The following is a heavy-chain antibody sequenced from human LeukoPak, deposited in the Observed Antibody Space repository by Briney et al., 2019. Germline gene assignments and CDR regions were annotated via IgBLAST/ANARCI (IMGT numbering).Heavy chain of an antibody. CDR3: PRAQTYDILTGWNY. CDR1: GYTFIGYY. J-gene: IGHJ4*02. Sequence: GASVKVSCTASGYTFIGYYMHWGLQAPGQGLEWMGWINPSSGGTNYAQKFQGRVTMTRDTSISTAYMKLITLRSDDTAKYYCPRAQTYDILTGWNYWGQGTLVNVSS. CDR2: INPSSGGT. V-gene: IGHV1-2*02. D-gene: IGHD3-9*01.